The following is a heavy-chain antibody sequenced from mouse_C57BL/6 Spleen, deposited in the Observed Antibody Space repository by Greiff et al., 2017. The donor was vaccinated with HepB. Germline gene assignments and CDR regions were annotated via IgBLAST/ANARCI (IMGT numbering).Heavy chain of an antibody. CDR3: ARSGGYDGYYPYYYAMDY. CDR1: GYTFTSYW. Sequence: QVQLKQPGAELVKPGASVKMSCKASGYTFTSYWITWVKQRPGQGLEWIGDIYPGSGSTNYNEKFKSKATLTVDTSSSTAYMQLSSLTSEDSAVYYCARSGGYDGYYPYYYAMDYWGQGTSVTVSS. J-gene: IGHJ4*01. V-gene: IGHV1-55*01. D-gene: IGHD2-3*01. CDR2: IYPGSGST.